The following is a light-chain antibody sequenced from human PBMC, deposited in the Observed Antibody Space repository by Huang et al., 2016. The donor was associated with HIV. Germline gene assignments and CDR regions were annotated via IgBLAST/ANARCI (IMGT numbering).Light chain of an antibody. CDR1: QCVSSN. CDR2: GAS. V-gene: IGKV3D-15*01. J-gene: IGKJ5*01. Sequence: EMVMTQSPATLSVSPGERATLPCRASQCVSSNLAWYQHKPGQGPRLLLYGASTRATGIPARLSGSGSGTEFTLTISSLQSEDFAVYYCLQYSTWPPVTFGQGTRLEI. CDR3: LQYSTWPPVT.